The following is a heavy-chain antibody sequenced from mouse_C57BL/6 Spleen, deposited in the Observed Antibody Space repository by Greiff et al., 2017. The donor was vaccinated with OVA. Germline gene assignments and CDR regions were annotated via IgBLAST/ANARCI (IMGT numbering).Heavy chain of an antibody. Sequence: VQLHQPWAELVKPGASVKLSCKASGYTFPSYWMQLVQPRPGPGLEWIGEIDPSDSYTNSNQKFKGKATLTVDTSSSTAYMQLSSLTSEDSAVYYCARGGHSFAYWGQGTLVTVSA. V-gene: IGHV1-50*01. CDR3: ARGGHSFAY. J-gene: IGHJ3*01. CDR2: IDPSDSYT. CDR1: GYTFPSYW.